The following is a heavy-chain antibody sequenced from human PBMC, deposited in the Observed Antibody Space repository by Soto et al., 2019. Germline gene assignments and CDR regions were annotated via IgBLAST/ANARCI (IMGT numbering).Heavy chain of an antibody. CDR1: GFTLSSSW. CDR2: ISSSSSTI. D-gene: IGHD3-10*01. CDR3: ANLLLWFGELSPAHDY. J-gene: IGHJ4*02. Sequence: PGGSLRLSCAASGFTLSSSWMHWVRQAPGKGLVWVSRISSSSSTIYYADSVKGRFTISRDNSKNTLYLQMNSLRAEDTAVYYCANLLLWFGELSPAHDYWGQGTLVTVSS. V-gene: IGHV3-48*01.